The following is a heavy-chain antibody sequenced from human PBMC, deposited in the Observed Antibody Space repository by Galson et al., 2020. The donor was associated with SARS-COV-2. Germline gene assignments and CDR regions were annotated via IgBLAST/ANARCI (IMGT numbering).Heavy chain of an antibody. J-gene: IGHJ4*02. CDR3: AHRSPGSSLDY. Sequence: SGPTLVKPTQTLTLTCTFSGFSLSTSGVGVGWIRQPPGKALEWLALIYWDDDKRYSPSLKSRLTITQDTSKNQVVLTMTNLDPVDTATYYFAHRSPGSSLDYWGQGTLVTVSS. CDR2: IYWDDDK. CDR1: GFSLSTSGVG. V-gene: IGHV2-5*02. D-gene: IGHD6-13*01.